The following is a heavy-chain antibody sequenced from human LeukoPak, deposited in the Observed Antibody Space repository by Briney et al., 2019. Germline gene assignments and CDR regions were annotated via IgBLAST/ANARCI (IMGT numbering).Heavy chain of an antibody. CDR1: GFTFSSYR. CDR3: ARSYYDILIGYTSTWTFDC. V-gene: IGHV3-21*01. D-gene: IGHD3-9*01. Sequence: GGSLRLSCAASGFTFSSYRMNWVRQAPGKGLEWVSSISSSSSYIYYADSVKGRFTISRENAKNSLYLQMNSLRAEDTAVYYCARSYYDILIGYTSTWTFDCWGQGTLVTVSS. CDR2: ISSSSSYI. J-gene: IGHJ4*02.